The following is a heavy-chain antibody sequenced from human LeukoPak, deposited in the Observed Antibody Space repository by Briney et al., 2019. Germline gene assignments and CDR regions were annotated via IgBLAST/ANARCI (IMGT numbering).Heavy chain of an antibody. Sequence: SETLSLTCAVYGGSFSGYYWSWIRQPPGKGREWIGEINHSGSTNYNPSLKSRVTISVDTSKNQFSLKLSSVTAADTAVYYCARRGLVTMVRGPGRNWFDPWGQGTLVTVSS. CDR2: INHSGST. V-gene: IGHV4-34*01. J-gene: IGHJ5*02. D-gene: IGHD3-10*01. CDR1: GGSFSGYY. CDR3: ARRGLVTMVRGPGRNWFDP.